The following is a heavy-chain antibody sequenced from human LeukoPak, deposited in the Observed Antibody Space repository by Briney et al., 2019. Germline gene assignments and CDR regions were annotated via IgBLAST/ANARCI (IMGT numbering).Heavy chain of an antibody. CDR1: GFTFDDYG. Sequence: GGSLRLSCAASGFTFDDYGMSWVRQAPGKGLEWVSTLSGADGIRYFASSVKGRFTISRDNSKNTIYLQMNSLRADDTAVYYCVRDHISGHYFFDSWGLGTLVTVSS. J-gene: IGHJ4*02. CDR2: LSGADGIR. D-gene: IGHD3-3*02. V-gene: IGHV3-23*01. CDR3: VRDHISGHYFFDS.